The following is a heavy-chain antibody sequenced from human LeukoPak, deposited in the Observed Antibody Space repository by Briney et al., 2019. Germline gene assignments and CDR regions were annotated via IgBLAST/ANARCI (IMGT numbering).Heavy chain of an antibody. CDR1: GFTFDDYA. J-gene: IGHJ4*02. V-gene: IGHV3-9*03. CDR2: ISWNSGSI. CDR3: AKDGGPYGGIRGYFDY. D-gene: IGHD4-23*01. Sequence: GGSLRLSCAASGFTFDDYAMHWVRQAPGKGLEWVSGISWNSGSIDYADSVKGRFTISRDNAKNFLFLQMNSLRVEDMALYYCAKDGGPYGGIRGYFDYWGQGTLVTASS.